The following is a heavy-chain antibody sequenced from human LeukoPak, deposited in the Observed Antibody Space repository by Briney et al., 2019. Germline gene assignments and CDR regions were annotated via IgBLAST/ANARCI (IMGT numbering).Heavy chain of an antibody. CDR3: ARVVVAAAGTFGP. V-gene: IGHV3-53*01. J-gene: IGHJ5*02. CDR1: GFTVSSNY. CDR2: IYSGGST. D-gene: IGHD6-13*01. Sequence: GGSLRLSCAASGFTVSSNYMSWVRQAPGKGLEWVSVIYSGGSTYYADSVKGRFTISRDNSKNTLYLQMNSLRAEDTAVYYCARVVVAAAGTFGPWGQGTLVTVSS.